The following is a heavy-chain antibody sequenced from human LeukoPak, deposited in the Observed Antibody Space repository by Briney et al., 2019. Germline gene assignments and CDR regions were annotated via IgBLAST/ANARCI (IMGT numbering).Heavy chain of an antibody. D-gene: IGHD3-10*01. CDR1: GFTVSSNY. Sequence: GGSLRLSCAASGFTVSSNYMSWVRQAPGKGLEWVSAIYSGGSTYYADSVKGRFTISRDNSKNTLYLQMNSLRAEDTAVYYCARGTAYYYGSGSYPALDYWGQGTLVTVSS. J-gene: IGHJ4*02. CDR3: ARGTAYYYGSGSYPALDY. V-gene: IGHV3-53*01. CDR2: IYSGGST.